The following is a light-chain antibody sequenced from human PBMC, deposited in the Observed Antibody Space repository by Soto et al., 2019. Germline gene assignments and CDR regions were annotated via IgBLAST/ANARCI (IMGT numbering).Light chain of an antibody. CDR1: SSNIGAGYD. J-gene: IGLJ1*01. V-gene: IGLV1-40*01. CDR2: GNS. CDR3: QSYDSSLGGASYV. Sequence: QPVLTQPPSVSGAPGQRVTISCTGSSSNIGAGYDVHWYQQLPGTAPKLLIYGNSNRPSGVPDRFSGSKSGTSASLAITGLQAEDEADYYCQSYDSSLGGASYVFGTGTKLTVL.